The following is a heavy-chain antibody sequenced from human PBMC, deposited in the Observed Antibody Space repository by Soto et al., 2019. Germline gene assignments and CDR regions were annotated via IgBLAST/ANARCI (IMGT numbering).Heavy chain of an antibody. J-gene: IGHJ6*02. D-gene: IGHD1-26*01. CDR2: ISGSGGST. CDR1: GFTFSSYA. CDR3: AKDLSGSYRTYYYYGMDV. V-gene: IGHV3-23*01. Sequence: PGGSLRLSCAASGFTFSSYAMSWVRQAPGKGLEWVSAISGSGGSTYYADSVKGRFTISRDNSKNTLYLQMNSLRAEDTAVYYCAKDLSGSYRTYYYYGMDVWGQGTTVTVS.